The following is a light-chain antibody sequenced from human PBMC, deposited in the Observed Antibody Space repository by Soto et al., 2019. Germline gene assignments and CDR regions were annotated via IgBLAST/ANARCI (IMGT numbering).Light chain of an antibody. CDR2: AAS. CDR1: QSISSY. J-gene: IGKJ1*01. CDR3: QHSYSTWT. V-gene: IGKV1-39*01. Sequence: DIQMTQSPSSLSASVGDRVTITCRASQSISSYLNWYQQKPGKAPKLLIYAASSLQSGVPSRFSGSGAGTVFTLTISSLQPEDFATYDCQHSYSTWTFGQGTKVEIK.